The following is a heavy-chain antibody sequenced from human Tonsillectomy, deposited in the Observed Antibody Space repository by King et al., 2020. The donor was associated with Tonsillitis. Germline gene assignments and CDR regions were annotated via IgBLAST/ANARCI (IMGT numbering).Heavy chain of an antibody. V-gene: IGHV3-30*02. Sequence: VQLVQSGGGVVQPGGSLRLSCEVSGFTLSDVDIHWVRQPPGKGLDWVAFRGAHESDTFYDDSVKGRFSISRDISDNSLFLQMNSLRSEDTGVYYCAKGPRRDPDRVSWRQGSLVPVPT. D-gene: IGHD5/OR15-5a*01. CDR3: AKGPRRDPDRVS. CDR1: GFTLSDVD. J-gene: IGHJ4*02. CDR2: RGAHESDT.